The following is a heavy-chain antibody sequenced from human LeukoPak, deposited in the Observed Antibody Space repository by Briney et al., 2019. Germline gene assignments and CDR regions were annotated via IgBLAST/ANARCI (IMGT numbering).Heavy chain of an antibody. V-gene: IGHV3-21*01. D-gene: IGHD3-22*01. CDR3: ARDRRERYYYDSSGRWGFDY. CDR2: ISSSSSYI. Sequence: GGSLRLSCAASGFTFSSYSMNWVRQAPGKGLEWVSSISSSSSYIYYADSVKGRFTISRDNAKNSLYLQMNSLRAEDTAVYYCARDRRERYYYDSSGRWGFDYWGQGTLVTVSS. J-gene: IGHJ4*02. CDR1: GFTFSSYS.